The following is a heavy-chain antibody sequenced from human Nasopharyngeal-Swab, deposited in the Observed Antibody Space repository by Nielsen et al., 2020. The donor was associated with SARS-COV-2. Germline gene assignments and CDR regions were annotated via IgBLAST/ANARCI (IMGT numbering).Heavy chain of an antibody. Sequence: GGSLRLSCAASGFSFSSHWMTWVRQAPGKGPEWVASLNQDGSETYYVDSVKGRLTISRDNGKNSVYLQMNRLRVEETAVYYCARGHYAMDVWGQGITVTVSS. CDR2: LNQDGSET. J-gene: IGHJ6*02. V-gene: IGHV3-7*04. CDR3: ARGHYAMDV. CDR1: GFSFSSHW.